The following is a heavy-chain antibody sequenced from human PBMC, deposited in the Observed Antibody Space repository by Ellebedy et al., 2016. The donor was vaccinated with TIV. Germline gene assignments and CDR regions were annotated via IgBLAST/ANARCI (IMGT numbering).Heavy chain of an antibody. Sequence: ASVKVSCXVSGYILSDLSMHWVRQAPGKGLEWMGGFDPEDGETIYAQKFQGRVIMTEDTSTDTAYMELSSLRSEDTAVYYCATDLSGWPLFNYWGQGTLVTVSS. CDR2: FDPEDGET. V-gene: IGHV1-24*01. J-gene: IGHJ4*02. CDR1: GYILSDLS. D-gene: IGHD6-19*01. CDR3: ATDLSGWPLFNY.